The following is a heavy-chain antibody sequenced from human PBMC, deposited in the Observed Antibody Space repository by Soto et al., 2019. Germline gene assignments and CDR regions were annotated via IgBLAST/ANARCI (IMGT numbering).Heavy chain of an antibody. CDR1: GGSITSGDYY. CDR3: ARGERLGGSNWFDP. Sequence: PSETLSLTCTVSGGSITSGDYYWSWIRQPPGKGLEWIGYIDYIGSTYYNPSLKSRVTISIDTSKNQFTLKLSSVTAADTAVYYCARGERLGGSNWFDPWGQGTLVTVSS. J-gene: IGHJ5*02. V-gene: IGHV4-30-4*01. CDR2: IDYIGST. D-gene: IGHD3-16*01.